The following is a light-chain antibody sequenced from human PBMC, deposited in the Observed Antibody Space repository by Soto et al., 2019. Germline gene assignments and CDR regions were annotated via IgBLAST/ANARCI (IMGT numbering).Light chain of an antibody. V-gene: IGLV2-14*01. CDR3: SSYTSSGTLMV. CDR2: DVS. CDR1: SSDVGGYNY. J-gene: IGLJ2*01. Sequence: QSALTQPASVSGSPGQSITISCTGTSSDVGGYNYVSWNQQHPGKAPKLMIYDVSNRPSGVSNRFSGSKSGNTASLTISGLQAADEADYYCSSYTSSGTLMVFGGGTKLTVL.